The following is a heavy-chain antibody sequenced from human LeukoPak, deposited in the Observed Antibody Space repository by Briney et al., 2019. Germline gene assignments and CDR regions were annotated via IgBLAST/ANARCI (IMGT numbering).Heavy chain of an antibody. Sequence: GRSLRLSCAASGFTFSSYAMHWVRQAPGKGLEWVALISYDGSNKYYADSVKGRFTISRDNSKNTLYLQMNSLRTEDTAVYYCARDLTVTDYYYYGMDVWGQGTTVTVSS. D-gene: IGHD4-11*01. CDR2: ISYDGSNK. J-gene: IGHJ6*02. CDR3: ARDLTVTDYYYYGMDV. V-gene: IGHV3-30*03. CDR1: GFTFSSYA.